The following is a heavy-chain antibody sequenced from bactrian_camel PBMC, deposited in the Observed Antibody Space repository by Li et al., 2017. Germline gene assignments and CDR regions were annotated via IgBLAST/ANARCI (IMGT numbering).Heavy chain of an antibody. CDR1: VYGMGSRC. Sequence: HVQLVESGGGSVQPGESLRLSCLAVVYGMGSRCMGWFRQAPGKERRGIASIATDGIRTYLASMKGRFTISRDNANNTLYLEMNTLKPEDTAMYYCAAEGGRPCGRLDYGMATMWGQGTQVTVS. D-gene: IGHD4*01. CDR3: AAEGGRPCGRLDYGMATM. V-gene: IGHV3S53*01. J-gene: IGHJ4*01. CDR2: IATDGIR.